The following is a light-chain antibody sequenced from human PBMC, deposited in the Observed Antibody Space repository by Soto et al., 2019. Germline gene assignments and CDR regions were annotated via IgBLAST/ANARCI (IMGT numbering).Light chain of an antibody. V-gene: IGKV1-5*01. J-gene: IGKJ2*01. Sequence: DIPMTQSPSFLSASLGDRVTITCRASQSVGTWLAWYQQRPGKAPKLLIFDASTLASGVPSRFSGTGSGTGFSLTIASLQPDDFATYYCQQYYSFSPYTFGQGTKVEIK. CDR1: QSVGTW. CDR2: DAS. CDR3: QQYYSFSPYT.